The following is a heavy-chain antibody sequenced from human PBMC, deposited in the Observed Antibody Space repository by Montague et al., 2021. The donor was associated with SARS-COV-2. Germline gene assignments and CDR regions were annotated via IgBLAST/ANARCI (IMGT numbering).Heavy chain of an antibody. CDR1: GFTFSSYW. CDR3: VRPPRGGYNYPFDY. Sequence: SLRLSFSASGFTFSSYWMHWVRQAPGKGLVWVSCINSDGSITTYADSVKGRFTISRDNAKNTVYMQMNSLRAEDTAVYYCVRPPRGGYNYPFDYWGLGTLVTVSS. CDR2: INSDGSIT. V-gene: IGHV3-74*01. J-gene: IGHJ4*02. D-gene: IGHD5-24*01.